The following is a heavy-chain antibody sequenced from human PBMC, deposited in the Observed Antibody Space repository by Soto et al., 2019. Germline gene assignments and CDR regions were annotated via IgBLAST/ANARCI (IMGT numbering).Heavy chain of an antibody. CDR3: ARDPLESSGSYWYFDL. CDR1: GFTFSSYG. V-gene: IGHV3-33*01. D-gene: IGHD3-22*01. Sequence: QVQLVESGGGVVQPGRSLRLSCAASGFTFSSYGMHWVRQAPGKGLEWVAVIWYDGSNKYYADSVKGRFTISRDNSKNTMYLQMNSLRAEDTAVYYCARDPLESSGSYWYFDLCGRGTLVTVSS. J-gene: IGHJ2*01. CDR2: IWYDGSNK.